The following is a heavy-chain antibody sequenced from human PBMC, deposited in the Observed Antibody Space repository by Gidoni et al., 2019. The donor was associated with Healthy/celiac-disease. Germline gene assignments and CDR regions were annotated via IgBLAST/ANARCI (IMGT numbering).Heavy chain of an antibody. CDR3: ARDSYGSGTVCAY. CDR2: ISYDGSNK. Sequence: QVQLVESGGGVVQPGRALRRSCAASGFTSISYAMQWVRQDPGKWLAWVAFISYDGSNKYYADSVKGRFTISRDNSKNTLYLQMNSLRAEDTAVYYCARDSYGSGTVCAYWGQGTLVTVSS. J-gene: IGHJ4*02. D-gene: IGHD3-10*01. CDR1: GFTSISYA. V-gene: IGHV3-30*04.